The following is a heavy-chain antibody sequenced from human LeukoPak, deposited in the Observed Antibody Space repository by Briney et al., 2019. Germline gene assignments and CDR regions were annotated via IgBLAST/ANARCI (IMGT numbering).Heavy chain of an antibody. Sequence: SETLSLTCSVSGGSVSSYYWSWIRQSPGEGLEWIGYIHNSGRTNYNPSLKSRVTGFVDTSKNQVSLRLSSVTAADTAVCYCARHGTISSESYFDYWGQGALVTVSS. V-gene: IGHV4-59*08. J-gene: IGHJ4*02. D-gene: IGHD1-14*01. CDR2: IHNSGRT. CDR1: GGSVSSYY. CDR3: ARHGTISSESYFDY.